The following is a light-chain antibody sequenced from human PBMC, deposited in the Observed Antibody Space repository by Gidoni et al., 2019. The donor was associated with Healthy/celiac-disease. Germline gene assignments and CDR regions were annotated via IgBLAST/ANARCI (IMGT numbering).Light chain of an antibody. J-gene: IGKJ5*01. Sequence: DIQLTQSPSFLSASVGDRVTITCWASQGISSYLAWYQQKPGKAPKLLIYAASTLQSGVPSRFSGSGSGTEFTLTISSLQPEDFATYYCQRLNSYRGPFGQGTRLEIK. CDR2: AAS. V-gene: IGKV1-9*01. CDR3: QRLNSYRGP. CDR1: QGISSY.